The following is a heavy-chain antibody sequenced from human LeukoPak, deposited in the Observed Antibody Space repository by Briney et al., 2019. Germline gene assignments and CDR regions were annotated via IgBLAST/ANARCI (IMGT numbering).Heavy chain of an antibody. CDR2: IIPIFGTA. Sequence: SVKVSCKASGGTFSSYAISWVRQAPGQGLEWMGGIIPIFGTANYAQKFQGRVTITADESTSTAYMELSSLRSEDTAVYYCARGVLRGYSYGHFDYWGQGTLVTVSS. V-gene: IGHV1-69*13. D-gene: IGHD5-18*01. CDR1: GGTFSSYA. J-gene: IGHJ4*02. CDR3: ARGVLRGYSYGHFDY.